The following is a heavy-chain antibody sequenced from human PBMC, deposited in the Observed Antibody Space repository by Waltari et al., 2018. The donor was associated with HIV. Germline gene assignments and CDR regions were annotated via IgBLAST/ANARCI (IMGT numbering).Heavy chain of an antibody. V-gene: IGHV3-7*04. D-gene: IGHD6-19*01. CDR1: GFTFSSYW. J-gene: IGHJ4*02. Sequence: EVQLVESEGGLVQPGGSLSLSCAASGFTFSSYWMSWVRQAPGKGLEWVANIKQDGSEKYYVDSVKGRFTISRGNAKNSLYLQMNSLRAEDTAVYYCARGDSSGWYYFDYWGQGTLVTVSS. CDR3: ARGDSSGWYYFDY. CDR2: IKQDGSEK.